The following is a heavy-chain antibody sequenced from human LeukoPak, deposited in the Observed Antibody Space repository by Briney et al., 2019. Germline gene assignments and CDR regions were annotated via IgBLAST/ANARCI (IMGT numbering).Heavy chain of an antibody. J-gene: IGHJ6*04. CDR3: ARDPPGYCTNGVCYGMDV. D-gene: IGHD2-8*01. Sequence: GASVKVSCKASGYTFTGYYMHWVRQAPGQGLEWMGWINPNSGGTNYAQKFQGRVTMTRDMSISTAYMGLSRLRSDDTAVYYCARDPPGYCTNGVCYGMDVWGKGTTVTVSS. V-gene: IGHV1-2*02. CDR2: INPNSGGT. CDR1: GYTFTGYY.